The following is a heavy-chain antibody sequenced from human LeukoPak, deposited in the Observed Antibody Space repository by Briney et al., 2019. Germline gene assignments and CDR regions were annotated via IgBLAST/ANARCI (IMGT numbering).Heavy chain of an antibody. Sequence: ASVKVSCKASGYTFTSYDINWVRQATGQGLEWMGWMNPNSGNTGYAQKFQGRVTMTRNTSISTAYMELSSLRSEDTAVYYCAMPAHPSYYYDSSGPGGYWGQGTLVTVSS. CDR1: GYTFTSYD. CDR2: MNPNSGNT. J-gene: IGHJ4*02. V-gene: IGHV1-8*01. D-gene: IGHD3-22*01. CDR3: AMPAHPSYYYDSSGPGGY.